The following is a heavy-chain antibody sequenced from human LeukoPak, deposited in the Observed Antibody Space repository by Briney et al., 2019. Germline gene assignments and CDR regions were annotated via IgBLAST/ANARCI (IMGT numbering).Heavy chain of an antibody. CDR1: GGSISSTTYY. CDR2: IYYSGNT. V-gene: IGHV4-39*01. J-gene: IGHJ5*02. CDR3: ARHRWYYDFWSGYTDLNCFDP. D-gene: IGHD3-3*01. Sequence: SETLSLTCIVSGGSISSTTYYWGWIRQPPGKRLEWIGSIYYSGNTYYNPSLKSRVTISIDTSKNQFSPKLSSVTAADTAVYYCARHRWYYDFWSGYTDLNCFDPWGQGTPVTVSS.